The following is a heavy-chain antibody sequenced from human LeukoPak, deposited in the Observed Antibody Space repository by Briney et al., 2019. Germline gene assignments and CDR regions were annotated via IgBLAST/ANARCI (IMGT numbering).Heavy chain of an antibody. V-gene: IGHV1-69*05. J-gene: IGHJ4*02. D-gene: IGHD2-2*01. CDR3: ARPQRYCSSTSCYHAASWDY. Sequence: SVKVSCKASGGTFSSYAISWVRQAPGQGLERMGGIIPIFGTANYAQKFQGRVTITTDESTSTAYMELSSLRSEDTAVYYCARPQRYCSSTSCYHAASWDYWGQGTLVTVSS. CDR1: GGTFSSYA. CDR2: IIPIFGTA.